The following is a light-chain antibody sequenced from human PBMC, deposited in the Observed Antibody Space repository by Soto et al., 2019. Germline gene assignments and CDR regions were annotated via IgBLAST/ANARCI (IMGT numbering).Light chain of an antibody. CDR2: DAF. CDR1: QSVSTY. Sequence: DIVLTQSPATLSLSPGERATLSCRASQSVSTYLAWYQQRPGQAPRLLIYDAFTRATGIPARFSGSGSGTDFTLTIDSLEPEDFAIYYCQQRSNWPITFGQGTRLEIK. V-gene: IGKV3-11*01. CDR3: QQRSNWPIT. J-gene: IGKJ5*01.